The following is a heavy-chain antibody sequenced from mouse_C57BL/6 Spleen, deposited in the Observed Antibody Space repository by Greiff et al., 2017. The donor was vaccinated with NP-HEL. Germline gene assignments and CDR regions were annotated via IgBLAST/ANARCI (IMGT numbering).Heavy chain of an antibody. V-gene: IGHV1-61*01. CDR2: IYPSDSET. CDR3: ARSTMARWYFDV. CDR1: GYTFTSYW. D-gene: IGHD2-1*01. Sequence: QVQLQQPGAELVRPGSSVKLSCKASGYTFTSYWMDWVKQRPGQGLEWIGNIYPSDSETHYNQKFKDKATLTVDKSSSTAYMQLSSLTSEVSAVYYCARSTMARWYFDVWGTGTTVTVSS. J-gene: IGHJ1*03.